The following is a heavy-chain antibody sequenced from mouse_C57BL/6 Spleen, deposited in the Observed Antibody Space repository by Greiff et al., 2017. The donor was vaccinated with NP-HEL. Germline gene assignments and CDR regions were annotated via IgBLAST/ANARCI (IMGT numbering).Heavy chain of an antibody. J-gene: IGHJ2*01. CDR3: TTYPYYSNYGYFDY. D-gene: IGHD2-5*01. Sequence: EVQLQQSGAELVRPGASVKLSCTASGFNIKDDYMHWVKQRPEQGLEWIGWIDPENGDTEYASKFQGKATITADTSSNTAYLQLSSLTSEDTAVYYCTTYPYYSNYGYFDYWGQGTTLTVSS. CDR1: GFNIKDDY. V-gene: IGHV14-4*01. CDR2: IDPENGDT.